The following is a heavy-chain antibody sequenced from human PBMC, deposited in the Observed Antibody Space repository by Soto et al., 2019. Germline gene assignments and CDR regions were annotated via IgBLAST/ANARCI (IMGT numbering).Heavy chain of an antibody. CDR3: ARGRYSSSWTLDY. J-gene: IGHJ4*02. D-gene: IGHD6-13*01. Sequence: QVQLQESGPGLVKPSQTLSLTCTVSGGSISSCGYYWSWIRQHPGKGLGWIGYIYYSGSTYYNQALKSRVTISVDTSKTQFSLKLSSVTAADTAVYYCARGRYSSSWTLDYWGQGTLVTVSS. CDR1: GGSISSCGYY. V-gene: IGHV4-31*03. CDR2: IYYSGST.